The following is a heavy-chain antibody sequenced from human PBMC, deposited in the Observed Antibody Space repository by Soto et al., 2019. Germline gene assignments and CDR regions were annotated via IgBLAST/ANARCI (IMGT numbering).Heavy chain of an antibody. CDR1: GFTFSNAW. J-gene: IGHJ4*02. CDR2: IKSKTDGGTT. CDR3: TTGDSRGWPFDY. Sequence: PGGSLRLSCAASGFTFSNAWMSWVRQAPGKGLEWVGRIKSKTDGGTTDYAAPVKGRSTITRDDSKNTLCLQMNSLKTEDTAVYYCTTGDSRGWPFDYWGQGTLVTVSS. D-gene: IGHD6-19*01. V-gene: IGHV3-15*01.